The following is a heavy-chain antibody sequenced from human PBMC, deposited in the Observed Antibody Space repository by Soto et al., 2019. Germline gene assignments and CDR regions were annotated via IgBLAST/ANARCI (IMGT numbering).Heavy chain of an antibody. CDR3: ARHPERIAQIGWFDP. CDR2: ISGSGGST. J-gene: IGHJ5*02. CDR1: GFTFRSYS. Sequence: PGGSLRLSCAASGFTFRSYSRSWVRQAPGKGLEWVSAISGSGGSTYYADSVKGRFTISRDNSKNTLYLQMNSLRAEDTAVYYCARHPERIAQIGWFDPWGQGTLVTVSS. V-gene: IGHV3-23*01. D-gene: IGHD6-13*01.